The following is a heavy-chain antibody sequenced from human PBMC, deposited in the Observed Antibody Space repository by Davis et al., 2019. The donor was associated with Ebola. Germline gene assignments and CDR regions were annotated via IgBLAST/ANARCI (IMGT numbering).Heavy chain of an antibody. Sequence: MPSETLSLTCTVSGGSISSGGYYWSWIRQHPGKGLEWIGYIYYSGSTYYNPSLKSRVTISVDTSKNQFSLKLSSVTAADTAVYYCARLSRLRDFWSGYFPDAFDIWGQGTMVTVSS. CDR3: ARLSRLRDFWSGYFPDAFDI. J-gene: IGHJ3*02. CDR2: IYYSGST. D-gene: IGHD3-3*01. CDR1: GGSISSGGYY. V-gene: IGHV4-31*03.